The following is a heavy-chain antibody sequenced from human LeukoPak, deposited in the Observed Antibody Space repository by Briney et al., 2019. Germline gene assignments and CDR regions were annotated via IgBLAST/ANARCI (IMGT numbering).Heavy chain of an antibody. V-gene: IGHV4-31*03. J-gene: IGHJ4*02. CDR3: ARDQGGYGSFDN. D-gene: IGHD5-12*01. Sequence: PSQTLSFICTVSGGSISSGGYDWSSIRQHPGKGPEWIGNIDYSGGTYGNPSLKSRATMSVDTSKNQFSLRLTAVTAADTAVYCCARDQGGYGSFDNWGQGTLVTVSS. CDR2: IDYSGGT. CDR1: GGSISSGGYD.